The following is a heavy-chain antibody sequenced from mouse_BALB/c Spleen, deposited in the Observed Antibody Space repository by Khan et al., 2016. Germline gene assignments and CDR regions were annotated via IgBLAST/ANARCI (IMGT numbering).Heavy chain of an antibody. CDR1: GYSITSDYA. J-gene: IGHJ3*01. CDR3: ARDYYGSSCFDD. D-gene: IGHD1-1*01. CDR2: ITYSGST. Sequence: EVQLQESGPGLVKPSQSLSLTCSVTGYSITSDYAWNWLRQFPGSKLEWMGYITYSGSTSYNPSLKSRISITRDTSKNQFFLQLNSVTTEDTATYYWARDYYGSSCFDDWGQGTLVTVSA. V-gene: IGHV3-2*02.